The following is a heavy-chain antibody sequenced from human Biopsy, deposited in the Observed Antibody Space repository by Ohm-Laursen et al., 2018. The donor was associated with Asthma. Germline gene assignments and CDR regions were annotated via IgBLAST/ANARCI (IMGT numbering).Heavy chain of an antibody. V-gene: IGHV1-69*05. D-gene: IGHD5-12*01. CDR1: GDSFSNYA. Sequence: GSSVKVSCKASGDSFSNYAISWVRQAPGQGLEWMGWIILVLGTPDYAQMFEGRVTITTDESTSTAYMELSILSFEDAAVYYCARGYSGSDRIVYYYSGLEVWGQGTPVTVSS. CDR2: IILVLGTP. J-gene: IGHJ6*02. CDR3: ARGYSGSDRIVYYYSGLEV.